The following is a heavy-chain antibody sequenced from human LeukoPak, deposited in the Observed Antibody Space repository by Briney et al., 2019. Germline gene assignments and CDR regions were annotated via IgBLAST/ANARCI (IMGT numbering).Heavy chain of an antibody. D-gene: IGHD6-13*01. V-gene: IGHV3-7*01. CDR3: ASMPPSYSSSYYYYYMDV. CDR2: IKEDGSEK. J-gene: IGHJ6*03. CDR1: GFTFSSYW. Sequence: GGSLRLSCAASGFTFSSYWMSWVRQAPGKGLEWVANIKEDGSEKYYVGSVKGRFTISRDNAKNSLYLQMNSLRAEDTAVYYCASMPPSYSSSYYYYYMDVWGKGTTVTVSS.